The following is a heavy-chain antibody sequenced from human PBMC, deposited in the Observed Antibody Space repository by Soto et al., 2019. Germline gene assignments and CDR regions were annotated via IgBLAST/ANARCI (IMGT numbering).Heavy chain of an antibody. CDR3: AKDHEDSVSGYCTNGVCQAHSFDY. CDR1: GFTFDDYT. V-gene: IGHV3-43*01. CDR2: ISWDGGST. J-gene: IGHJ4*02. D-gene: IGHD2-8*01. Sequence: VGSLRLSCAASGFTFDDYTMHWVRQAPGKGLEWVSLISWDGGSTYYADSVKGRFTISRDNSKNSLYLQMNSLRTEDTALYYCAKDHEDSVSGYCTNGVCQAHSFDYRGQGTLVNVSS.